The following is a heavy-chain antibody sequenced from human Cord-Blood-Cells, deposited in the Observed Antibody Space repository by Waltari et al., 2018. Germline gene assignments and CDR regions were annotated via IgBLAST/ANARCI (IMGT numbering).Heavy chain of an antibody. CDR1: GGSFSGYY. V-gene: IGHV4-34*01. Sequence: QVQLQQWGAGLLKPSETLSLTCAVYGGSFSGYYWSWIRQPPGKGLEWIGEINNSGTTNNTPSLMNRVTISVDTSKNQFSLKLSSVTAADTAVYYCATLIADYYYYGMDVWGQGTTVTVSS. D-gene: IGHD3-22*01. J-gene: IGHJ6*02. CDR2: INNSGTT. CDR3: ATLIADYYYYGMDV.